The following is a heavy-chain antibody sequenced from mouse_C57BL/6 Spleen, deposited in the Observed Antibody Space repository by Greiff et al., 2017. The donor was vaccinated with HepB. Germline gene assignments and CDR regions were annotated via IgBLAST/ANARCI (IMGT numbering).Heavy chain of an antibody. V-gene: IGHV5-9-1*02. J-gene: IGHJ3*01. CDR3: TRDPGGYSWFAY. Sequence: EVQLVESGEGLVKPGGSLKLSCAASGFTFSSYAMSWVRQTPEKRLEWVAYISSGGDYIYYADTVKGRFTISRDNARNTLYLQMSSLKSEDTAMYYCTRDPGGYSWFAYWGQGTLVTVSA. D-gene: IGHD2-3*01. CDR2: ISSGGDYI. CDR1: GFTFSSYA.